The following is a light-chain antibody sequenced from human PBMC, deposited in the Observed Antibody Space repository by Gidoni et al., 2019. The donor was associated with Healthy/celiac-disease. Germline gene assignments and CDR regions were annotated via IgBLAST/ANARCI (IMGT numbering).Light chain of an antibody. CDR3: QQRSNWPPLP. V-gene: IGKV3-11*01. CDR2: DAS. CDR1: QSVSSY. Sequence: EIVLTQSLATLSLPPGERATLSCRASQSVSSYLAWYQQKPGQAPKLLIYDASNRATGIPARFSGSGSGTDFTLTIGSLEPEDFAVYYCQQRSNWPPLPFGGGNKVEIK. J-gene: IGKJ4*01.